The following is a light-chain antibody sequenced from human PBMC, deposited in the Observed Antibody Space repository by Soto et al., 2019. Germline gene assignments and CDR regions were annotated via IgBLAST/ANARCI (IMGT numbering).Light chain of an antibody. V-gene: IGKV3-20*01. CDR3: QQYGRSSLT. CDR1: QSVGSSY. CDR2: GAS. Sequence: IVLTQSPGTLSLSPGERATLSCRASQSVGSSYLAWYQQKPGQAPRLLIYGASNKATGIPDRFSGSGSGTDFTLTISRLDHEDFAVYYCQQYGRSSLTFGGGTKVDIK. J-gene: IGKJ4*01.